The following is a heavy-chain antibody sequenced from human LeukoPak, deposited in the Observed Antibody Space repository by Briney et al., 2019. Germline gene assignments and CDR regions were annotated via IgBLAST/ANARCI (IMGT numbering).Heavy chain of an antibody. D-gene: IGHD2-8*01. V-gene: IGHV3-7*01. CDR2: INQDGSER. Sequence: PGGSLRLSCAASEFRFSRYWMSWVRQAPGKGLEWVANINQDGSERYYVDSVKGRFTISRDNAKNTLYLHMNSLRAEDTAVYYCARDLSYCSNGACYYLYVDVWGKGTTVTVSS. CDR1: EFRFSRYW. J-gene: IGHJ6*03. CDR3: ARDLSYCSNGACYYLYVDV.